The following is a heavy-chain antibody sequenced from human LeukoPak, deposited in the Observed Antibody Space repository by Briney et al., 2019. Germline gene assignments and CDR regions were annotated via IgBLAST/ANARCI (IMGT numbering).Heavy chain of an antibody. CDR1: GGTFSSYA. CDR3: ARDLGGSIPNYFDY. Sequence: SVKVSCKASGGTFSSYAISWVRQAPGQGLEWMGRIIPIFGTANYAQKFQGRVTITTDESTSTAYMELSSLRSEDTAVYYCARDLGGSIPNYFDYWGQGTLVTVSS. J-gene: IGHJ4*02. D-gene: IGHD1-26*01. CDR2: IIPIFGTA. V-gene: IGHV1-69*05.